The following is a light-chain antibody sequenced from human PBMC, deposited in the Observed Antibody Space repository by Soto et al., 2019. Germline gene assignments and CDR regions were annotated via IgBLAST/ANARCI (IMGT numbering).Light chain of an antibody. Sequence: DIVFTQSPDTLSVSPCGIATLSFRXIQSIGNNLAWYQQKPGQAARLLIYDASNRATGIPARFSGSGSGTDFTLTISSLEPEDFAVYYCQQRNNWPPEITFGQGTRLEIK. J-gene: IGKJ5*01. CDR2: DAS. CDR3: QQRNNWPPEIT. V-gene: IGKV3-11*01. CDR1: QSIGNN.